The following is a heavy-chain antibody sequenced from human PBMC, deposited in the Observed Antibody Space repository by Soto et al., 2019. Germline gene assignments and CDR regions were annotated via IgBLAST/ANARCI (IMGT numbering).Heavy chain of an antibody. J-gene: IGHJ4*02. CDR3: ARVGQRWELVRGGGLGY. CDR1: GYTFTSLD. Sequence: QVQLVQSGAEVKKPGASVKVSCKASGYTFTSLDMYWVRQATGQGLEWMGWMNPSTGYTGYAQKFQGRVTMTRNISRSTAYMELSSLTSEDTAVYYCARVGQRWELVRGGGLGYWGQGTLVTVSS. D-gene: IGHD1-26*01. CDR2: MNPSTGYT. V-gene: IGHV1-8*01.